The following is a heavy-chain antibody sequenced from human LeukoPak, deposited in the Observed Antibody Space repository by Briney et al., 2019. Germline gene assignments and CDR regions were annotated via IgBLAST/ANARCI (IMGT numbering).Heavy chain of an antibody. CDR1: DGSIRSSFW. Sequence: PSGTLSLTCTVSDGSIRSSFWWRWVRQPPGKGLEWIGEVNHSGSTNYNPSLNSRVTISVDKSKNQFSLNLTSVTAADTAVYYCAREDGGSTKDFGRFIWGQGTLVTVSS. CDR3: AREDGGSTKDFGRFI. J-gene: IGHJ4*02. D-gene: IGHD4-23*01. V-gene: IGHV4-4*02. CDR2: VNHSGST.